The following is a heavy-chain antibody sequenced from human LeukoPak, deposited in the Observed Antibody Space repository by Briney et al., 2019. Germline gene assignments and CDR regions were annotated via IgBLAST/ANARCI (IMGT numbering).Heavy chain of an antibody. J-gene: IGHJ3*02. Sequence: SETLSLTCTVSGGSISSNYWSWIRQPPGNGLEWIGYIYYSGSTNYNPSLKSRVTISIDTSKNQFSLKLSSVTAADTAAYYCATVTGGALDIWGQGTMVTVSS. CDR1: GGSISSNY. CDR2: IYYSGST. CDR3: ATVTGGALDI. V-gene: IGHV4-59*08. D-gene: IGHD6-19*01.